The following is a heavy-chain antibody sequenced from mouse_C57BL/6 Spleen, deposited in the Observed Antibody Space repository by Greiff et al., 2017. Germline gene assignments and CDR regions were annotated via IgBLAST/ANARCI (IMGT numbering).Heavy chain of an antibody. CDR3: AGGGRGYFDY. V-gene: IGHV5-17*01. D-gene: IGHD3-3*01. J-gene: IGHJ2*01. Sequence: EVKLVESGGGLVKPGGSLKLSCAASGFTFSDYGMHWVRQAPVKGLEWVAYISSCSSTIYYADTVKGRFTISRDNAKNTLFRQMTRLRSEDTAMYYCAGGGRGYFDYWGQGTTLTVSS. CDR1: GFTFSDYG. CDR2: ISSCSSTI.